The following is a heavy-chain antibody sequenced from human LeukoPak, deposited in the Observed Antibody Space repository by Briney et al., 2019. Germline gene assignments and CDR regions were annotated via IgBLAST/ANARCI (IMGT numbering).Heavy chain of an antibody. J-gene: IGHJ6*03. Sequence: GGSLRLSCAASGFTFSSYWMSWVRQAPGKGLEWVANIKQNGSEEYYVDSVKGRFTISRDNAKNSLYLQMNSLRAEDTAVYYCARDSGYVRNAYYYYYMDVWGKGTTVTISS. D-gene: IGHD5-12*01. CDR1: GFTFSSYW. V-gene: IGHV3-7*01. CDR3: ARDSGYVRNAYYYYYMDV. CDR2: IKQNGSEE.